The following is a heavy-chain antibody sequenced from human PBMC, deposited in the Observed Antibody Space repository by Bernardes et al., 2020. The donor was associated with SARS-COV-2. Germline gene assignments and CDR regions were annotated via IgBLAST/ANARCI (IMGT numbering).Heavy chain of an antibody. D-gene: IGHD2-2*01. J-gene: IGHJ6*02. CDR3: ARRSHRGWGSRGYYNYGLDV. CDR1: GGSISSSNYY. Sequence: SETLSLTCTVSGGSISSSNYYWGWIRQPPGKGLEWIGSIYVSGNTYYNPSLQSRVSESVDTSKNQFSLNLDSVTAADTAVYYCARRSHRGWGSRGYYNYGLDVWGQGTTVTVSS. V-gene: IGHV4-39*01. CDR2: IYVSGNT.